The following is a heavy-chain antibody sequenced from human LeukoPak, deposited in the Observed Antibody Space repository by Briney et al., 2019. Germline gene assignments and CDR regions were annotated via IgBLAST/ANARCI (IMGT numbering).Heavy chain of an antibody. CDR3: AKATSVTTLFDY. D-gene: IGHD4-17*01. CDR1: GFIFSSYG. CDR2: ISGSGSGGST. J-gene: IGHJ4*02. Sequence: GGTLRLSCAASGFIFSSYGMTWVRQAPGKGLEWVSAISGSGSGGSTYYADSVKGRFTISRDNSKNTLYLQMNSLRVEDTAVYYCAKATSVTTLFDYWGQGTLVTVSS. V-gene: IGHV3-23*01.